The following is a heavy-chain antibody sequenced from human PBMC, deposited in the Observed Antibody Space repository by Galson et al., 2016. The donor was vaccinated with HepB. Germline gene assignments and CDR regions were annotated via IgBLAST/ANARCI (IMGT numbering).Heavy chain of an antibody. Sequence: SLRLSCAASGFTFSSYGMNWIRQAPGKGLEWVSYISRGSGTIYYADSVRGGFTVSRDNARNSLYLQMNSLRDEDTAVYYCATSDSGGDTFVDVWGQGTTVVVTS. CDR2: ISRGSGTI. V-gene: IGHV3-48*02. CDR1: GFTFSSYG. D-gene: IGHD4-23*01. CDR3: ATSDSGGDTFVDV. J-gene: IGHJ6*02.